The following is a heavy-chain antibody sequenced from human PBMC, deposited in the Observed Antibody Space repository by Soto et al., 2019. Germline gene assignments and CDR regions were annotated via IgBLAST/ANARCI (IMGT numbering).Heavy chain of an antibody. CDR2: ISTYDGKP. CDR1: GYSFTTHG. V-gene: IGHV1-18*01. Sequence: QIQLVQSGSEVKTPGASVKVSCKASGYSFTTHGITWVRQAPGQGLEWMGLISTYDGKPTYAEKIQGRVTLTRDPSTSTAYMELKSLRSGDTAVYFCARVFRPRCCPPRWFDPWGQCTLVTVSS. CDR3: ARVFRPRCCPPRWFDP. J-gene: IGHJ5*02. D-gene: IGHD2-8*01.